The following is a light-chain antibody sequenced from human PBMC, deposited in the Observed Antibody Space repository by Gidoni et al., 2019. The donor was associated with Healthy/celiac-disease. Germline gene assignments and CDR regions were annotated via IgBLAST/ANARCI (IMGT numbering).Light chain of an antibody. CDR2: AAS. CDR3: QQLNSYPRT. J-gene: IGKJ3*01. V-gene: IGKV1-9*01. Sequence: DIQLTQSPSFLSASVGDRVTITCRASQGISSYLAWYQHKPGKAPKLLIYAASTLQRGVPSRFSGSGSGTEFTLTISSLQPEDFATYYCQQLNSYPRTFGPGTKVEIK. CDR1: QGISSY.